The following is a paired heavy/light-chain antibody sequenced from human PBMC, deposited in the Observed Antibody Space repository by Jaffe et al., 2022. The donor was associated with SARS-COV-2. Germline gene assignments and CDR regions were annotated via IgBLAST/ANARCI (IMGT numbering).Light chain of an antibody. CDR2: DVV. Sequence: QSALTQPASVSGSPGQSITISCTGTSSDVGDDNYVSWYQQHPGKAPKLMIYDVVNRPSGVSNRFSGFKSGNTASLTISGLQAEDEADYYCSSYTSSTTWVFGGGTKLTVL. CDR1: SSDVGDDNY. CDR3: SSYTSSTTWV. V-gene: IGLV2-14*01. J-gene: IGLJ3*02.
Heavy chain of an antibody. CDR1: GFTFSDSY. CDR2: ISSGPSYT. J-gene: IGHJ6*02. D-gene: IGHD3-3*01. CDR3: ARRFTAGRYNFYGMDV. Sequence: QVQLVESGGGLVKPGGSLRLSCAASGFTFSDSYMSWIRQAPGKGLEWVSYISSGPSYTNYADSVKGRFTISRDDAKNSLYLQMNSLRAEDTAVYYCARRFTAGRYNFYGMDVWGQGTTVTVSS. V-gene: IGHV3-11*06.